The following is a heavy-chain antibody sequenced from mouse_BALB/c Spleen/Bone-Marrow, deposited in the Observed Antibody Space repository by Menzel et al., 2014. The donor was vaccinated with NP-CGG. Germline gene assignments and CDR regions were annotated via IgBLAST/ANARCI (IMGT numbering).Heavy chain of an antibody. CDR1: GFNIKDTY. V-gene: IGHV14-3*02. CDR3: ARYNYGSSQFAY. D-gene: IGHD1-1*01. J-gene: IGHJ3*01. Sequence: VQLQQSEAELVKPGASVKLSCTASGFNIKDTYMHWVKQRPEQGLEWIGRIDPANGNTKYDPKFQGKATITADTSSNTAYLQLSSLTSEDTAVYYCARYNYGSSQFAYWGQGTLVTVSA. CDR2: IDPANGNT.